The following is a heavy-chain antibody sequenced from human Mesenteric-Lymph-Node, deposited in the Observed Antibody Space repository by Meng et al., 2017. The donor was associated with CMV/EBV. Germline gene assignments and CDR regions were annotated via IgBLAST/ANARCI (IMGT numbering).Heavy chain of an antibody. CDR3: ARVRLGNYYYYGMDV. V-gene: IGHV3-30*04. CDR1: GFTFSSYA. D-gene: IGHD3-9*01. Sequence: GGSLRLSCAASGFTFSSYAMHWVRQAPGKGLGWVALISYDGANEYYADSVKGRFTISRDNSKNTLYLQMDTLRAEDTAFYYCARVRLGNYYYYGMDVWGQGTTVTVSS. J-gene: IGHJ6*02. CDR2: ISYDGANE.